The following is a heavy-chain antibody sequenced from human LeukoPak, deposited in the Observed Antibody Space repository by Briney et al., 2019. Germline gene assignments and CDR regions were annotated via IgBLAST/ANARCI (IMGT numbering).Heavy chain of an antibody. Sequence: ASVKVSCKASGYTFSSYYIHWVRQAPGQGLEWVGIINPSGGSTSYAQKFQGRVTMTRDTSTSTVYMELSSLRSEDTAVYYCARLWDTAMVSGDYYYGMDVWGQGTTVTVSS. CDR1: GYTFSSYY. J-gene: IGHJ6*02. CDR3: ARLWDTAMVSGDYYYGMDV. CDR2: INPSGGST. V-gene: IGHV1-46*01. D-gene: IGHD5-18*01.